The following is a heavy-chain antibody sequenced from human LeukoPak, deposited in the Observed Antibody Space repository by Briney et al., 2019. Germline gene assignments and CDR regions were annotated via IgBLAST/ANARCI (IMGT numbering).Heavy chain of an antibody. J-gene: IGHJ4*02. D-gene: IGHD3-10*01. CDR2: ISGDGGTT. CDR3: AKAGLLWFGEPERQIYYFDY. Sequence: GGSLRLSCAASGFTFDDYAMHWVRQAPGKGLEWVYVISGDGGTTYYADAVKGRFTISRDNSKNSLYLQMNSLRTEDTALYYCAKAGLLWFGEPERQIYYFDYWGQGTLVTVSS. CDR1: GFTFDDYA. V-gene: IGHV3-43*02.